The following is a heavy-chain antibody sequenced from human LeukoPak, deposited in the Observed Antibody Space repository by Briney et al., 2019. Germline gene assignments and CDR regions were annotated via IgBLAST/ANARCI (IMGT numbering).Heavy chain of an antibody. CDR3: ARVGGAAAFRAFDI. V-gene: IGHV4-61*02. CDR1: GGSISSGSYY. CDR2: IYTSGST. Sequence: SETLSPTCTVSGGSISSGSYYWSWIRQPAGTGLEWIGRIYTSGSTNYNPSLKSRVTISVDTSKNQFSLKLSSVTAADTAVYYCARVGGAAAFRAFDIWGQGTMVTVSS. J-gene: IGHJ3*02. D-gene: IGHD6-13*01.